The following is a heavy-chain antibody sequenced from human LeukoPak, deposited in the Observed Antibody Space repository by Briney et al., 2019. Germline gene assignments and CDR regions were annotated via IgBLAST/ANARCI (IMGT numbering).Heavy chain of an antibody. J-gene: IGHJ4*02. CDR3: ARVEFLYSSSWFTFDY. D-gene: IGHD6-13*01. CDR2: ISSSSSYI. V-gene: IGHV3-21*01. Sequence: GGSLRLSCAASGFTFSSYSMNWVRQATGKGLEWVSSISSSSSYIYYADSVKGRFTISRDNAKNSLYLQMNSLRAEDTAVYYCARVEFLYSSSWFTFDYWGQGTLVTVSS. CDR1: GFTFSSYS.